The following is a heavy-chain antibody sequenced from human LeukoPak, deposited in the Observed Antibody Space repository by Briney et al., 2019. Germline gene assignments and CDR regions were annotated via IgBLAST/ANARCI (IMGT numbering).Heavy chain of an antibody. CDR3: AKDAGDYGQYNNWFDP. CDR1: GFTFSSYG. J-gene: IGHJ5*02. Sequence: GGSLTLSCAASGFTFSSYGMHWVRQAPGKGLEWVAVISYDGSNKYYADSVKGRFTISRDNSKNTLYLQMNSLRAEDTAVYYCAKDAGDYGQYNNWFDPWGRKTLVTVSS. CDR2: ISYDGSNK. V-gene: IGHV3-30*18. D-gene: IGHD4/OR15-4a*01.